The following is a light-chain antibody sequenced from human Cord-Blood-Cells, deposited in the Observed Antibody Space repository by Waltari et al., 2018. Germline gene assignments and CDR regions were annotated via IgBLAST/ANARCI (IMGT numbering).Light chain of an antibody. J-gene: IGLJ1*01. CDR1: SSDVGGYNY. CDR3: SSYTSSSFYV. V-gene: IGLV2-14*03. CDR2: DVS. Sequence: QSALTQPASVSGSPGQPITISCPGTSSDVGGYNYVSWYQQHPGKAPNLMIYDVSNRPSGVSNRFSGSKSGNTASLTISGLQAEDEADYYCSSYTSSSFYVFGTGTKVTVL.